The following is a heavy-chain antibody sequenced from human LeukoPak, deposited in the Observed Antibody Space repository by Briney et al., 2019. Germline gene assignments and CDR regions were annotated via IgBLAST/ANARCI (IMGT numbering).Heavy chain of an antibody. Sequence: PGGSLRLSCAASGFTFSSYAMHWVRQAPGRGLECLALISYDETSKYYADSVKGRFTISRDNSKNTLYLQMDSLRAEDTAVYYCARDWQLDFWGQGALVTVSS. CDR1: GFTFSSYA. J-gene: IGHJ4*02. V-gene: IGHV3-30-3*01. D-gene: IGHD6-13*01. CDR3: ARDWQLDF. CDR2: ISYDETSK.